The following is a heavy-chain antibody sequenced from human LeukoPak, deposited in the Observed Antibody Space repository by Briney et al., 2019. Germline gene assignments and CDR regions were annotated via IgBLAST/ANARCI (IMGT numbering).Heavy chain of an antibody. J-gene: IGHJ4*02. CDR2: IYPSGGST. CDR3: ARENANYYDSSGYQDY. CDR1: GYTFTSYY. V-gene: IGHV1-46*01. Sequence: ASVKISCKASGYTFTSYYIHWVRQAPGQGLEWMGIIYPSGGSTTYAQKFQGRVTMTRDTSISTAYMELSRLRSDDTAVYYCARENANYYDSSGYQDYWGQGTLVTVSS. D-gene: IGHD3-22*01.